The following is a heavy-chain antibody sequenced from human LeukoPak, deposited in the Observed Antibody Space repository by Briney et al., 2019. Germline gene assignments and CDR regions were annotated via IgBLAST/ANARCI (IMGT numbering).Heavy chain of an antibody. CDR2: IYYSGST. V-gene: IGHV4-39*01. CDR3: ARHGSGWHHFDY. J-gene: IGHJ4*02. CDR1: GGSISSSSYY. D-gene: IGHD6-19*01. Sequence: PSETLSLTCTVSGGSISSSSYYWGWIRQPPGKGLEWIGSIYYSGSTYYSPSLKSRVTISVDTSKNQFSLKLSSVTAADTAVYYCARHGSGWHHFDYWGQGTLVTVSS.